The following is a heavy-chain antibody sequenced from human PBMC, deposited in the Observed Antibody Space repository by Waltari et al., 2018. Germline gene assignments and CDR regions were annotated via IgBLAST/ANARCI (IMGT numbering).Heavy chain of an antibody. CDR2: IIPSLGIS. Sequence: HVQLEQSGAEVKKPGSSVKVSCKASGGTFSTYTVTWVRQAPGQGLEWMGSIIPSLGISKYAQGLQARLTITVDQSTNTGYMELNNLRPEDTGVYYCARSGEMKGTVDYWGQGTLVTVSS. V-gene: IGHV1-69*02. CDR1: GGTFSTYT. J-gene: IGHJ4*02. D-gene: IGHD1-1*01. CDR3: ARSGEMKGTVDY.